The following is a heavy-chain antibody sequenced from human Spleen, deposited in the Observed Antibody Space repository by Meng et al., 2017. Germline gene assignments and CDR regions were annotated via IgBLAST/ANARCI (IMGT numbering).Heavy chain of an antibody. D-gene: IGHD3-16*02. CDR1: GGSISPYF. Sequence: GSLRLSCTVSGGSISPYFWAWIRQPAGKGLEWIGRIYSSGSGKYNPSLMSRVTMSVDTSANQISLQLTSVSAADTAVYYCARVSMVTYGGTIVPLDYWGRGTLVTVSS. CDR3: ARVSMVTYGGTIVPLDY. J-gene: IGHJ4*02. V-gene: IGHV4-4*07. CDR2: IYSSGSG.